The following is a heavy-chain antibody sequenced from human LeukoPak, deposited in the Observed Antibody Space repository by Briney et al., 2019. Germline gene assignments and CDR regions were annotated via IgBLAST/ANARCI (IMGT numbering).Heavy chain of an antibody. V-gene: IGHV3-7*01. D-gene: IGHD3-9*01. J-gene: IGHJ4*02. CDR2: IQQHGSET. CDR1: GFIFSNYW. CDR3: ARDTPTLNYDILTGYSNFDY. Sequence: GGSLRLSCEGSGFIFSNYWMSWVRQAPGKGLEWVANIQQHGSETYYGDSVKGRFTISRDNAKNSLYLQMNSLRAEDTAVYYCARDTPTLNYDILTGYSNFDYWGQGTLVTVSS.